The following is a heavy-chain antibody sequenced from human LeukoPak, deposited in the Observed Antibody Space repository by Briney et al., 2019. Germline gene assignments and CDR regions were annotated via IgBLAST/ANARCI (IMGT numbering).Heavy chain of an antibody. V-gene: IGHV3-48*03. CDR3: ARTSIPGITMVRGVITDFDY. CDR2: ISSSGSTI. Sequence: GGSLRLSCAASGFTFSSYEMNWVRQAPGKGLEWVSYISSSGSTIYYADSVKGRFTISRDNAKNSLYLQMNSLRAEDTAVYYCARTSIPGITMVRGVITDFDYWGQGTLVTVS. CDR1: GFTFSSYE. D-gene: IGHD3-10*01. J-gene: IGHJ4*02.